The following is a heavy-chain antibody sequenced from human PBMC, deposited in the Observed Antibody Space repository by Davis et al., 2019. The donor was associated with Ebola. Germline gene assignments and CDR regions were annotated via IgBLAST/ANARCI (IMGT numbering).Heavy chain of an antibody. CDR1: GFTFSSYD. J-gene: IGHJ2*01. V-gene: IGHV3-13*01. D-gene: IGHD5-18*01. CDR2: IGTAGDT. CDR3: ARAVDTAMVILGDWYFDL. Sequence: GGSLRLSCAASGFTFSSYDMHWVRQATGKGLEWVSAIGTAGDTYYPGSVKGRFTISRENAKNSLYLQMNSLRAGDTAVYYCARAVDTAMVILGDWYFDLWGRGTLVTVSS.